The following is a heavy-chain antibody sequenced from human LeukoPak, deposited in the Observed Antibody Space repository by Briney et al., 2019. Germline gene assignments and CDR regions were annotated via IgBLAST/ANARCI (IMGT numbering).Heavy chain of an antibody. V-gene: IGHV4-59*01. CDR3: ASTDTPMITIH. D-gene: IGHD5-18*01. CDR1: GGSISSYY. CDR2: IYYSGST. J-gene: IGHJ4*02. Sequence: PPETLSLTCTVSGGSISSYYWSWIRQPPGKGLEWIGYIYYSGSTNYNPSLKSRVTISVDTSKNQFSLKLNSVTAADTAVYYCASTDTPMITIHWGQGTLVTVSS.